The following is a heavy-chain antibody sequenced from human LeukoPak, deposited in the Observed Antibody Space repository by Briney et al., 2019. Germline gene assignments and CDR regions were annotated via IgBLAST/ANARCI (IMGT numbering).Heavy chain of an antibody. CDR1: GGSVCSGSYY. CDR3: ARDLGGSPYYYGLDV. CDR2: VYYNGTP. J-gene: IGHJ6*02. V-gene: IGHV4-61*01. D-gene: IGHD1-26*01. Sequence: SETLSLTCNVSGGSVCSGSYYWSWIRQHPGKGLEWIGHVYYNGTPRHDPHLTSQVTISINTAKKQYSLKLSSVTAEDTAVYFWARDLGGSPYYYGLDVWGLGLTVTVAS.